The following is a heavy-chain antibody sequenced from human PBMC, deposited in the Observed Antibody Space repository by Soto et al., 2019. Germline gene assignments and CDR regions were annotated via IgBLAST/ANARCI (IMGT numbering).Heavy chain of an antibody. CDR1: GFTFDDNA. CDR3: AKDIGWVAATTIYYGMDV. J-gene: IGHJ6*02. D-gene: IGHD2-15*01. CDR2: ISWNSGSI. V-gene: IGHV3-9*01. Sequence: GGSLRLSCAASGFTFDDNAMHWVRQAPGKGLEWVSGISWNSGSIGYADSVKGRFTISRDNAKNSLYLQMNSLRAEDTALYYCAKDIGWVAATTIYYGMDVWGQGT.